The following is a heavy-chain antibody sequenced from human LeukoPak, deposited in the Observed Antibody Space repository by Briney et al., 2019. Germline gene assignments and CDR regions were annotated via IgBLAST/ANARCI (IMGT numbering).Heavy chain of an antibody. CDR1: GFTFSSSV. J-gene: IGHJ4*02. Sequence: PGGSLRLSCAASGFTFSSSVMSWDRQAPGKGLEWVSAISNNGGYTYYADSVQGRFTISRDNSKSTLCLQMNSLRAEDTAVYYCAKQLGYCSDGSCYFPYWGQGTLVTVSS. CDR2: ISNNGGYT. CDR3: AKQLGYCSDGSCYFPY. D-gene: IGHD2-15*01. V-gene: IGHV3-23*01.